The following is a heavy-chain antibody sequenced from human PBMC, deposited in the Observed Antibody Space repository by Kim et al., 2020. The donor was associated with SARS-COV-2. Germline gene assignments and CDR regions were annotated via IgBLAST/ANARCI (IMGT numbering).Heavy chain of an antibody. CDR1: GFTFDDYA. CDR3: AKGAVPRGGYYGDEFDY. J-gene: IGHJ4*01. CDR2: ISWNSGSI. Sequence: GGSLRLSCAASGFTFDDYAMHWVRQAPGKGLEWVSGISWNSGSIGYADSVKGRFTISRDNAKNSLYLQMNSLRAEDTALYYCAKGAVPRGGYYGDEFDY. D-gene: IGHD4-17*01. V-gene: IGHV3-9*01.